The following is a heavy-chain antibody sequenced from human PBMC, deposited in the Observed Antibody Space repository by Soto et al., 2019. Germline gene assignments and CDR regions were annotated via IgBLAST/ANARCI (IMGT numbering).Heavy chain of an antibody. J-gene: IGHJ3*02. CDR2: INHSGST. Sequence: TSETLSLTCAVYGGSFSGYYWSWIRQPPGKGLEWIGEINHSGSTNYNPSLKSRVTISVDTSKNQFSLKLSSVTAADTAVYYCAKVFSKQKFLVATISRWADAFDIWGQGTMVTVSS. CDR1: GGSFSGYY. CDR3: AKVFSKQKFLVATISRWADAFDI. V-gene: IGHV4-34*01. D-gene: IGHD5-12*01.